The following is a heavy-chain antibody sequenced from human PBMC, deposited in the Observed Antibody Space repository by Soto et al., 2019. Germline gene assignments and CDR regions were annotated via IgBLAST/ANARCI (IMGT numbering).Heavy chain of an antibody. CDR3: AKGYGSGSYRIDY. CDR2: ISYDGSNK. V-gene: IGHV3-30*18. J-gene: IGHJ4*02. CDR1: GFTFSSYG. D-gene: IGHD3-10*01. Sequence: QVHLVESGGGVVQPGRSLRLSCAASGFTFSSYGMHWVRQAPGKGLEWVTFISYDGSNKYYADSVKGRFTISRDNSKNTLYLQMNSLRAEDTAVYYCAKGYGSGSYRIDYWGQGTLVTVSS.